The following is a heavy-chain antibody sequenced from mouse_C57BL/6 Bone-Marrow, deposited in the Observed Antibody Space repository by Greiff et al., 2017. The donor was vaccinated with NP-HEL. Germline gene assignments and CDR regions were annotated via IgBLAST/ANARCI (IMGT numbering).Heavy chain of an antibody. J-gene: IGHJ1*03. CDR3: VRHTGPWYFDV. Sequence: GGGLVQPKGSLTLSCAASGFSFNTYAMNWVRQAPGKGLEWVARIRSKSNNYATYYADSVKDRFTISRDDSESMLYLQMNNLKTEDTAMYYCVRHTGPWYFDVGGTGTTVTVSS. D-gene: IGHD4-1*01. V-gene: IGHV10-1*01. CDR1: GFSFNTYA. CDR2: IRSKSNNYAT.